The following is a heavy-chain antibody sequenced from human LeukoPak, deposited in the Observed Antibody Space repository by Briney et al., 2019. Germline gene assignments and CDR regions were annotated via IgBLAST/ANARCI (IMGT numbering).Heavy chain of an antibody. CDR1: GGSISSGDYY. CDR3: ARATLEMDTTLFDY. Sequence: SETLCLTCTVSGGSISSGDYYWSWIRQPPGKGLEWIGYIYYSGSTYYNPSLKSRVTISVDTSKNQFSLKLSSVTAADTAVYYCARATLEMDTTLFDYWGQGTLVTVSS. D-gene: IGHD5-24*01. J-gene: IGHJ4*02. V-gene: IGHV4-30-4*08. CDR2: IYYSGST.